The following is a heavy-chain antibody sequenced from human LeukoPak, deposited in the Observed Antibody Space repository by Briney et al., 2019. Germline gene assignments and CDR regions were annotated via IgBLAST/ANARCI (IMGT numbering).Heavy chain of an antibody. CDR2: IKEDGSQK. D-gene: IGHD5-24*01. V-gene: IGHV3-7*03. CDR3: ARDQGWLQFDY. J-gene: IGHJ4*02. CDR1: GFTFSDYY. Sequence: GGSLRLSCAASGFTFSDYYMSWIRQAPGKGLEWVANIKEDGSQKYYVDSVKGRFTISRDNAKNSLYLQINSLRAEDTAVYYCARDQGWLQFDYWGQGTLVTVSS.